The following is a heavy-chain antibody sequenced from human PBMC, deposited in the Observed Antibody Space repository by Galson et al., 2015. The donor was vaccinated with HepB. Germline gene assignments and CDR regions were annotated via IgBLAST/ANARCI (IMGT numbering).Heavy chain of an antibody. CDR2: IYTSGST. CDR1: GGSISSYY. J-gene: IGHJ2*01. V-gene: IGHV4-4*07. Sequence: SETLSLTCTVSGGSISSYYWSWVRQPAGKGLEWIGRIYTSGSTNYNPSLKSRVTMSVDTSKNQFSLKLSSVTAADTAVYYCARGGQQQWLVPAGNFDLWGRGTLVIVSS. CDR3: ARGGQQQWLVPAGNFDL. D-gene: IGHD6-19*01.